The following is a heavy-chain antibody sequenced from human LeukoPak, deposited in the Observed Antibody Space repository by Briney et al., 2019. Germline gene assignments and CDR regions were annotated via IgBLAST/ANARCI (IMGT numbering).Heavy chain of an antibody. Sequence: GGSLRLSCASSGFSVSADFVSWVRQAPGKGLEWVSVIYSGDSAYYADSVRGRFTISRDNSKNTLYLQMNSLRAEDTAVYYCAKVKTGNYYDSSGYCDYWGQGTLVTVSS. CDR3: AKVKTGNYYDSSGYCDY. J-gene: IGHJ4*02. CDR1: GFSVSADF. CDR2: IYSGDSA. D-gene: IGHD3-22*01. V-gene: IGHV3-53*01.